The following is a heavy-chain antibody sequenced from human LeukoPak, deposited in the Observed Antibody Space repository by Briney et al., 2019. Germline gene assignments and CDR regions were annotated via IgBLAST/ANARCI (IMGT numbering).Heavy chain of an antibody. CDR2: ISPSGGST. V-gene: IGHV1-46*01. D-gene: IGHD6-13*01. J-gene: IGHJ6*02. CDR3: ARDDAAAGRSSLYYYYGMDV. Sequence: ASVKVSCKASGYTFTSYYMHWVRQAPGQGLEWMGIISPSGGSTSYAQKFQGRVTMTRDTSTSTVYMELSSLRSEDTAVYYCARDDAAAGRSSLYYYYGMDVWGQGTTVTVSS. CDR1: GYTFTSYY.